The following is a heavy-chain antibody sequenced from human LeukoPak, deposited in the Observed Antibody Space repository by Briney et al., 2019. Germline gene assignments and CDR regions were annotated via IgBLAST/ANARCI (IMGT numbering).Heavy chain of an antibody. V-gene: IGHV1-69*04. CDR2: IIPILGIA. Sequence: SVKVSCKASGGTFSSYAISWVRQAPGQGLEWMGRIIPILGIANYAQKFQGRVTITADKSTSTAYMELSSLRSEDTAVYYCAGEQQLGGNWFDPWGQGTLVTVSS. D-gene: IGHD6-13*01. CDR3: AGEQQLGGNWFDP. CDR1: GGTFSSYA. J-gene: IGHJ5*02.